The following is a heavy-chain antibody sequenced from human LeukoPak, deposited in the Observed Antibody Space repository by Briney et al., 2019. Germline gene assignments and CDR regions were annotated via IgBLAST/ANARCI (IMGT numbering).Heavy chain of an antibody. J-gene: IGHJ4*02. Sequence: PSETLSLTCTVSGGSISSYYWGWSRQPTGKGLEWIGGIYYSGSTYYNPSLKSRVTISVDTSKNQFSLKLSSVTAADTAVYYCAREWAVAGLNWGQGTLVTVSS. V-gene: IGHV4-39*07. CDR3: AREWAVAGLN. CDR2: IYYSGST. D-gene: IGHD6-19*01. CDR1: GGSISSYY.